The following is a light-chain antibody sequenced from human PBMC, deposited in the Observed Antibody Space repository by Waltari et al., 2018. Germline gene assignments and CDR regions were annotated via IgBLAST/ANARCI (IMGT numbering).Light chain of an antibody. CDR3: SSYAGSSKGV. J-gene: IGLJ2*01. CDR1: ISAVGNYKL. V-gene: IGLV2-23*02. CDR2: AVS. Sequence: QSGLTQPACVSGSPGQSITISCTGNISAVGNYKLVSWYQQHPGKAPKLMIYAVSKRPSGVSDRFSGSKSGDMASLTISGLQPEDEAEYFCSSYAGSSKGVFGGGTKVTVL.